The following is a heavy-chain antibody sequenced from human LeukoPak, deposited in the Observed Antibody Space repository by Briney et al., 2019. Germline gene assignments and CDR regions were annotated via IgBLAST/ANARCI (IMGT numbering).Heavy chain of an antibody. D-gene: IGHD2-15*01. V-gene: IGHV3-64*01. CDR2: ISSDGGDT. J-gene: IGHJ1*01. CDR1: GFTFSNYT. CDR3: ARVHYCSGNPCYYPLHL. Sequence: GGSLRLSCAASGFTFSNYTMNWVRQAPGRGLEYVSAISSDGGDTYYANSVKDRFTISRDNSKNTLFLQMGSLRAEDMAVYYCARVHYCSGNPCYYPLHLGGRGTLVTVSS.